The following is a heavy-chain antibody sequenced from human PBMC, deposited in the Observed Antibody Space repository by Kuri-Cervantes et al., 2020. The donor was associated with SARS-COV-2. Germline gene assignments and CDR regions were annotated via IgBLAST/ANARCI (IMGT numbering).Heavy chain of an antibody. CDR2: IIPLFDTT. V-gene: IGHV1-69*06. CDR3: ARPYCSSSTCYDGTFDS. D-gene: IGHD2-2*01. Sequence: SVKVSCKASGGTFSSYAVTWVRQVPGQGLEWMGRIIPLFDTTIYAQKFRGRATITADKSTNTAYMELSSLTSEDTAVYYCARPYCSSSTCYDGTFDSWGQGTLVTVSS. J-gene: IGHJ4*02. CDR1: GGTFSSYA.